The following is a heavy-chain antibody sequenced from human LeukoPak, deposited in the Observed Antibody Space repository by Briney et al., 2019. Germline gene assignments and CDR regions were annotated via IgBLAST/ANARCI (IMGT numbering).Heavy chain of an antibody. J-gene: IGHJ5*02. V-gene: IGHV3-74*01. Sequence: GGSLRLSCAASGFTFPNYWMHWVRQAPGKGLVWLSRINNDGYRTDYADSVKGRLNISRDNAKNTLYLQIYSLRAEDTAVYYCARDLVGGVIPLGHWGQGTLVTVSS. CDR3: ARDLVGGVIPLGH. CDR1: GFTFPNYW. CDR2: INNDGYRT. D-gene: IGHD3-10*01.